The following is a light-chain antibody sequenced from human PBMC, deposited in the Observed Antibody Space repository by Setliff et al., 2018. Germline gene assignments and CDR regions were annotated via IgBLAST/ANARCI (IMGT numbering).Light chain of an antibody. CDR3: SSYTTSSTLYV. V-gene: IGLV2-14*03. CDR1: SSDVGAYNY. Sequence: QSVLTQPASVSGSPGQSFTISCTGTSSDVGAYNYVSWYQRHPGEAPKLLLYDVSNRPSGISNRFSGSKSGSTASLTITGLQAEDEADYFCSSYTTSSTLYVFGTGTKVTVL. CDR2: DVS. J-gene: IGLJ1*01.